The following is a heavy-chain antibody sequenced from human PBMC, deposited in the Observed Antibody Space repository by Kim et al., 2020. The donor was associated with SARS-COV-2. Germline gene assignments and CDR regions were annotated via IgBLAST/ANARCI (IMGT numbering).Heavy chain of an antibody. CDR1: GYTFTSYD. CDR3: ARGGANVMATTP. D-gene: IGHD5-12*01. Sequence: ASVKVSCKASGYTFTSYDINWVRQATGQGLEWMGWMNPNSGNTGYAQKFQGRVTMTRNTSISTAYMELSSLRSEDTAVYYCARGGANVMATTPWGQGTLVTVSS. V-gene: IGHV1-8*01. J-gene: IGHJ5*02. CDR2: MNPNSGNT.